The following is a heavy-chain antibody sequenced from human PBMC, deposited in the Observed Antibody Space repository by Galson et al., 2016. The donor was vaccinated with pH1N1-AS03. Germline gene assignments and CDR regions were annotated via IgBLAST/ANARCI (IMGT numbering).Heavy chain of an antibody. CDR1: GYSISSGYY. CDR2: IYHSGST. V-gene: IGHV4-38-2*02. J-gene: IGHJ4*02. D-gene: IGHD6-13*01. Sequence: SETLSLTCAVSGYSISSGYYWGWIRQPPGKGLEWIGSIYHSGSTYYNPSLKSRITISVDTSKNQFSLNLYSVTAADTAVYYCAREGAAADPDDYWGQGTLVTVSS. CDR3: AREGAAADPDDY.